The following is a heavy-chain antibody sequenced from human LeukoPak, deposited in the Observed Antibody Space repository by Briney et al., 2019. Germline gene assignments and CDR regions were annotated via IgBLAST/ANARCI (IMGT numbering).Heavy chain of an antibody. J-gene: IGHJ5*02. D-gene: IGHD2-8*01. CDR2: IYGGGST. CDR3: ARGQGSRYCTNGVCYWFDP. V-gene: IGHV3-53*01. Sequence: GGSLRLSCAASGFSVSSNYMNWVRQAPGKGLEWVSAIYGGGSTDYADSVKGRFTISRDNSKNTLYLQRNSLRAEDTAVYYCARGQGSRYCTNGVCYWFDPWGQGTLGTVSS. CDR1: GFSVSSNY.